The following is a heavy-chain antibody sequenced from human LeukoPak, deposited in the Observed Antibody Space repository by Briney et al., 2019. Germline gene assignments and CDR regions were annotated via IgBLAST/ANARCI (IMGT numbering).Heavy chain of an antibody. V-gene: IGHV5-51*01. Sequence: GESLKISCKGSGYSFTNYWIGWVRQMPGKGLEWMGIIYPGDSDTRYSPSFQGQVTISADKSISTAYLQWSSLKASDTAMYYCARRIAAITGLFDYWGQGTLVTVSS. CDR2: IYPGDSDT. D-gene: IGHD1-14*01. CDR1: GYSFTNYW. J-gene: IGHJ4*02. CDR3: ARRIAAITGLFDY.